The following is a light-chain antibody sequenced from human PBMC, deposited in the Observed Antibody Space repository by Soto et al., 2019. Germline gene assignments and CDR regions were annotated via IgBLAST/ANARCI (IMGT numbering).Light chain of an antibody. V-gene: IGKV3-20*01. CDR2: GAS. J-gene: IGKJ4*01. CDR3: QQYDSSPLT. Sequence: EIVLTQSPGTLSLSPGERATLSCRASQSVSSSFLHWYQQKPGQSPRLLIDGASSRATGIPDRFSGSGSGTDFTLTISRLEPDDGAVYYCQQYDSSPLTFGGGTKVEIK. CDR1: QSVSSSF.